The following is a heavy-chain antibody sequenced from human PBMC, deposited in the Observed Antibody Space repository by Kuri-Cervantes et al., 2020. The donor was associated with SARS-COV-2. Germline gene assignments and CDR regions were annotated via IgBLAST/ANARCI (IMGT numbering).Heavy chain of an antibody. V-gene: IGHV1-2*02. Sequence: ASVKVSCKASGYTFTGYYMHRVRQAPGQGLEWMGWINPNSGGTNYAQKFQGRVTMTRDTSISTAYMELSRLRSDDTAVYYCATPRYCSGGSCYGLFDYWGQGTLVTVSS. D-gene: IGHD2-15*01. CDR1: GYTFTGYY. CDR3: ATPRYCSGGSCYGLFDY. J-gene: IGHJ4*02. CDR2: INPNSGGT.